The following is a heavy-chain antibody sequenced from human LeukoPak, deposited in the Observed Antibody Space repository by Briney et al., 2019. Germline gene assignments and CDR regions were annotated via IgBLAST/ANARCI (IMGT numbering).Heavy chain of an antibody. J-gene: IGHJ4*02. Sequence: GGSLRLSCAASGFTFSNYMMHWVRQAPGKGLVWVSRIKSDGITITYADSVKGRFTISRDNAKHTLYLQMNSLRAEDTAVYYCLRDLNWSLDQWGQGTLVTVSS. D-gene: IGHD1-20*01. CDR2: IKSDGITI. CDR1: GFTFSNYM. V-gene: IGHV3-74*01. CDR3: LRDLNWSLDQ.